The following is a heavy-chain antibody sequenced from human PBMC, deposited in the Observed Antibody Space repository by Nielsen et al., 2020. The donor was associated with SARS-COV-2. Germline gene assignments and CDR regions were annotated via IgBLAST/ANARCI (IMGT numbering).Heavy chain of an antibody. J-gene: IGHJ4*02. Sequence: GGSLRLSCAASGFTFSSYGMHWVRQAPGKGLEWVAVISYDGSNKYYADSVKGRFTISRDNSKNTLYLQMNSLRAEDTAVYYCAKVLVSGYDEFDYWGQGTLVTVSS. V-gene: IGHV3-30*18. CDR3: AKVLVSGYDEFDY. D-gene: IGHD5-12*01. CDR1: GFTFSSYG. CDR2: ISYDGSNK.